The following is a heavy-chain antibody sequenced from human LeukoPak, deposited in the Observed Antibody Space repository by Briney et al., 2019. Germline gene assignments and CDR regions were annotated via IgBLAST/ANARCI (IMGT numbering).Heavy chain of an antibody. V-gene: IGHV3-48*01. J-gene: IGHJ4*02. CDR2: ISSSSSTI. CDR3: ATELLYRGYSYGPPDY. D-gene: IGHD5-18*01. Sequence: GGSLRLSCAASGFTFSSYSMNWVRQAPGKGLEWVSYISSSSSTIYYADSVKGRFTISRDNAKNSLYLQMNSLRAEDTAVYYCATELLYRGYSYGPPDYWGQGTLVTVSS. CDR1: GFTFSSYS.